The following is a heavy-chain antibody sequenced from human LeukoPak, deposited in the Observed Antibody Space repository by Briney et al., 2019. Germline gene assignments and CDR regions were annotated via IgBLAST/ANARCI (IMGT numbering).Heavy chain of an antibody. Sequence: GGSLRLSCAAFGFIFDDYGMSWVRQAPGKGLEWVSGINWNGGSTGYADSVKGRFTISRDNAKNSLYLQMNSLRAEDTAVYYCAELGITMIGGVWGKGTTVTISS. D-gene: IGHD3-10*02. V-gene: IGHV3-20*04. CDR3: AELGITMIGGV. CDR1: GFIFDDYG. CDR2: INWNGGST. J-gene: IGHJ6*04.